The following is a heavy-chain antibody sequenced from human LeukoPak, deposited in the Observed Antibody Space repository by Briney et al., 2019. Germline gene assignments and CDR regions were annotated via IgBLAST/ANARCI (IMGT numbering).Heavy chain of an antibody. Sequence: PSETLSLTCAVYGGSFSGYYWSWIRQPPGKGLEWIGEINHSGSTNYNPSLKSGVIISVDTSKNQFSLKLSSVTAADTAVYYCARVPYYYASGGYYRAYYFDFWGQGTLVIVSS. CDR2: INHSGST. CDR1: GGSFSGYY. D-gene: IGHD3-22*01. CDR3: ARVPYYYASGGYYRAYYFDF. J-gene: IGHJ4*02. V-gene: IGHV4-34*01.